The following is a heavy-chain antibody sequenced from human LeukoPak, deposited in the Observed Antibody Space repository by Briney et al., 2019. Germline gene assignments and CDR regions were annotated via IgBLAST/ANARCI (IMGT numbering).Heavy chain of an antibody. Sequence: PSETLSLTCTVSGGSISSYYWSWIRQPPGKGLEWIGYIYYSGSTNYNPSLKSRVTVSVDTSKNQFSLKLSSVTAADTAVYYCARGWGYSYGNDFDYWGQGTLVTVSS. V-gene: IGHV4-59*08. J-gene: IGHJ4*02. CDR2: IYYSGST. D-gene: IGHD5-18*01. CDR1: GGSISSYY. CDR3: ARGWGYSYGNDFDY.